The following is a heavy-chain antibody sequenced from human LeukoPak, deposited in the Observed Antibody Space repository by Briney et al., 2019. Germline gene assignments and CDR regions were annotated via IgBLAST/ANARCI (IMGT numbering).Heavy chain of an antibody. CDR3: ARETLMGYNHYYFDY. Sequence: SETLSLTCAVYGGSFSGYYWSWIRQPPGKGLEWIGEINHSGSTNYNPSLKSRVTISVDTSKNQFSLKLSSVTAADTAVYYCARETLMGYNHYYFDYWGQGTLVTVSS. V-gene: IGHV4-34*01. J-gene: IGHJ4*02. D-gene: IGHD1-14*01. CDR1: GGSFSGYY. CDR2: INHSGST.